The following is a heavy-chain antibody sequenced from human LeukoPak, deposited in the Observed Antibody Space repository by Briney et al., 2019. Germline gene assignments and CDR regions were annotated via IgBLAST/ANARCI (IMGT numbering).Heavy chain of an antibody. D-gene: IGHD3-3*01. J-gene: IGHJ4*02. CDR1: GGSISSYY. CDR2: IYYSGST. CDR3: ARHYSIFGVVIHFDY. V-gene: IGHV4-59*05. Sequence: SETLSLTCTVSGGSISSYYWSWIRQPPGKGLEWIGSIYYSGSTYYNPSLKSRVTISVDTSKNQFSLKLSSVTAADTAVYYCARHYSIFGVVIHFDYWGQGTLVTVSS.